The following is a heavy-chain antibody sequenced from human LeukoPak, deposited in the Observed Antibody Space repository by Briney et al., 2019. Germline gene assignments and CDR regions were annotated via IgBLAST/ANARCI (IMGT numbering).Heavy chain of an antibody. D-gene: IGHD3-22*01. CDR3: ARLPYDSSGYANLIDY. J-gene: IGHJ4*02. CDR2: INRDGSDK. Sequence: GRSLRPSSAPSGVTFSNYWMNWVRQAPGKGLEWMANINRDGSDKRYVDSVRGRFTISRDNAKNSLYLQMNSLRAEDTAIYYCARLPYDSSGYANLIDYWGQGTLVTVCS. V-gene: IGHV3-7*03. CDR1: GVTFSNYW.